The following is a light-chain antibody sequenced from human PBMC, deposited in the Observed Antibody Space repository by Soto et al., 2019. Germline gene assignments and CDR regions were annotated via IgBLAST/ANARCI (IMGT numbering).Light chain of an antibody. Sequence: QSVLTQPASVSGSPGQSITISCTGTSSDVGSYNLVSWYQQHPGKAPKLMIYEGNKQPSGVSNRFSGSKSANTASLTISGLQTEDEADYSCCSYAGANTFVFGTGTKLTVL. CDR3: CSYAGANTFV. V-gene: IGLV2-23*01. J-gene: IGLJ1*01. CDR2: EGN. CDR1: SSDVGSYNL.